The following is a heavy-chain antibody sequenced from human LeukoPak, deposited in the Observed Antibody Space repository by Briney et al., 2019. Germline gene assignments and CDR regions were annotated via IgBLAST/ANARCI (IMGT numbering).Heavy chain of an antibody. CDR3: ARGRYYHDGSGYYSGY. D-gene: IGHD3-22*01. CDR2: INSDGSTT. V-gene: IGHV3-74*01. Sequence: GGSLRLSCAASGFTFNNYWMHWVRQAPGKGLVWVSRINSDGSTTTYADSVKGRFTISRDNAKNTLYLQMNSQRVEDTAVYYCARGRYYHDGSGYYSGYWGQGTLVTVSS. CDR1: GFTFNNYW. J-gene: IGHJ4*02.